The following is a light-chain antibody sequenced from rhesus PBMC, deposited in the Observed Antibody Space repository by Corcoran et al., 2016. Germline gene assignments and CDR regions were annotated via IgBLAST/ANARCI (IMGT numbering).Light chain of an antibody. CDR3: QQYNSLPLT. CDR1: QTISSY. J-gene: IGKJ4*01. CDR2: YAN. V-gene: IGKV1-32*01. Sequence: DIQMTQSPSSLSASVGDRVTITCRASQTISSYLNWYQQKPGKAHKLLIYYANRLESGVASRFGGSGSVTEFTLPISSLHPEDFATYYCQQYNSLPLTFGGGTKVEIK.